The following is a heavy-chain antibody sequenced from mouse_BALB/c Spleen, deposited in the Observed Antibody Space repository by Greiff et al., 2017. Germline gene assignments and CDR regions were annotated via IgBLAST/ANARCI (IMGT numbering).Heavy chain of an antibody. CDR2: INPYNDGT. J-gene: IGHJ3*01. CDR3: ASRTTAGGWLAY. D-gene: IGHD1-2*01. CDR1: GYTFTSYV. V-gene: IGHV1-14*01. Sequence: VQLQQSGPELVKPGASVKLSCKASGYTFTSYVMHWVKQKPGQGLEWIGYINPYNDGTKYNEKFKGKATLTSDNSSSTADMDLSSLTSEDSAVYYCASRTTAGGWLAYWGQGTLVTVSA.